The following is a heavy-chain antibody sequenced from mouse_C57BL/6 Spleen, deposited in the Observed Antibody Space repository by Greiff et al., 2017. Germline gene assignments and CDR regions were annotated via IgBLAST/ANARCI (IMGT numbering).Heavy chain of an antibody. CDR1: GYTFTSYW. V-gene: IGHV1-64*01. CDR3: ARSPSVTDD. J-gene: IGHJ2*01. D-gene: IGHD2-10*02. CDR2: IHPNSGST. Sequence: QVQLQQPGAELVKPEASVKLSCKASGYTFTSYWMHWVKQRPGQGLEWIGMIHPNSGSTNYNEKFKSKATLTVDKSSSTAYMQRSSLTSEDSAVYYCARSPSVTDDWGQGTTLTVSS.